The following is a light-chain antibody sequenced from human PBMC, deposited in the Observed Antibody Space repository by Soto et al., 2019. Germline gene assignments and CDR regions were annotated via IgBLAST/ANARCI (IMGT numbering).Light chain of an antibody. V-gene: IGKV3-15*01. CDR2: GAS. CDR1: QSVNSN. CDR3: QQYNTWPPP. Sequence: EIVMTQSPATLSVSPGERATLSCRASQSVNSNLAWYQQKPGQAPRLLIYGASTRATGIPARFSGSGSGTEFTLTIRRLQSEDFAVYYCQQYNTWPPPFGQGTKVEIK. J-gene: IGKJ1*01.